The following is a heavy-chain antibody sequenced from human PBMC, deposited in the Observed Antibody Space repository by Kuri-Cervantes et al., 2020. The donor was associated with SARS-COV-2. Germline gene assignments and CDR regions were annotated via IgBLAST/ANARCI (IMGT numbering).Heavy chain of an antibody. CDR3: ATRPRFLEWLLSYYFDY. CDR2: FDPEDGET. Sequence: ASVKVSCKASGGAFSSYPLSWVRQAPGQGLEWMGGFDPEDGETIYAQKFQGRVTMTEDTSTDTAYMELSSLRSEDTAVYYCATRPRFLEWLLSYYFDYWGQGTLVTVSS. J-gene: IGHJ4*02. V-gene: IGHV1-24*01. D-gene: IGHD3-3*01. CDR1: GGAFSSYP.